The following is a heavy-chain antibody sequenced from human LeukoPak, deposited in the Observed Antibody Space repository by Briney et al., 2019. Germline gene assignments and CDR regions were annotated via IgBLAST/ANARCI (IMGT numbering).Heavy chain of an antibody. D-gene: IGHD4-17*01. V-gene: IGHV5-10-1*01. CDR2: IDPSDSYT. CDR3: ARHDYGDLPFFDY. J-gene: IGHJ4*02. CDR1: GYSFTSYW. Sequence: GESLKISCKGSGYSFTSYWISWVRQMPGKGPEWMGRIDPSDSYTNYSPSFQGHVTISADKCISTAYLQWSSLKASDTAMYYCARHDYGDLPFFDYWGQGTLVTVSS.